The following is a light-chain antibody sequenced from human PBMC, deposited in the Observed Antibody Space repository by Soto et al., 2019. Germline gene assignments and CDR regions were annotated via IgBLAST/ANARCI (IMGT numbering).Light chain of an antibody. CDR3: SSYAGSYTVYV. CDR1: SSDVGGYDS. J-gene: IGLJ1*01. V-gene: IGLV2-8*01. Sequence: QSVLTQPPSASGSPGQSVTISCTGTSSDVGGYDSVAWYQQHPHKAPKLIIYEVNKRPSGVPDRFSGSKSGNTASLIVSGLQTDDEADYHCSSYAGSYTVYVFGTGTKGTVL. CDR2: EVN.